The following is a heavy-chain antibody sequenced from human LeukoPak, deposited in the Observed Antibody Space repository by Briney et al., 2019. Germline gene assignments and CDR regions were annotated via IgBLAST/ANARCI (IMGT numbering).Heavy chain of an antibody. Sequence: SETLSLTCTVSGGSISSGGYYWSWIRQHPGKGLEWIGYIYYSGSTYYNPSLKSRVTISVDTSKNQFSLKLSSVTAADTAVYYCARVGMIVVVITPWGRGTLVTVSS. CDR1: GGSISSGGYY. D-gene: IGHD3-22*01. CDR3: ARVGMIVVVITP. CDR2: IYYSGST. V-gene: IGHV4-31*03. J-gene: IGHJ5*02.